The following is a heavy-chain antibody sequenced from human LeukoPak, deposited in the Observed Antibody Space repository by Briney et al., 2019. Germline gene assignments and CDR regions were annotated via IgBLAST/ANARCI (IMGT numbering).Heavy chain of an antibody. J-gene: IGHJ5*02. CDR3: ARDGSYDFWSGYANWFDP. Sequence: SETLSLTCAVYGGSFSGYYWSWIRQPPGKGLEWIGEINHSGSTNYNPSLKSRVTISVDTSKNQFSLKLSSVTAADTAVYYCARDGSYDFWSGYANWFDPWGQGTLVTVSS. V-gene: IGHV4-34*01. CDR2: INHSGST. CDR1: GGSFSGYY. D-gene: IGHD3-3*01.